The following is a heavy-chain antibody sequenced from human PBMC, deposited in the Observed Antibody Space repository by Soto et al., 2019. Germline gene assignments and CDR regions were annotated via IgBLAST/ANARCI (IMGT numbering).Heavy chain of an antibody. V-gene: IGHV3-9*01. J-gene: IGHJ4*02. D-gene: IGHD3-9*01. CDR3: AKDIKIGWNDILTGSIDY. CDR2: ISCNSGRI. Sequence: EVQLVESGGGLVQPGRSLRLSCAASGFTFDDYSMHWVRQAPGKGLEWVSSISCNSGRIDYADSVKGRFTISRDNAKNSLYLQMNSLRAEDTAFDYGAKDIKIGWNDILTGSIDYWGQGTLVTVSS. CDR1: GFTFDDYS.